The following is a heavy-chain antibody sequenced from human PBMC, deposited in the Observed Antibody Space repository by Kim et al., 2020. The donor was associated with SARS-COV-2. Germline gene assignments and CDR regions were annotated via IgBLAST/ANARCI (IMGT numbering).Heavy chain of an antibody. Sequence: SETLSLTCTVSGGSISGYFWSWIRQPPGKGLEWIGYIYYSGSTNYNPSLKSRVTISVDPSKNQFSLRLSSVTAADTAVYYCARTDSSGRALDLWGQGSLVTVSS. CDR1: GGSISGYF. CDR2: IYYSGST. D-gene: IGHD3-22*01. J-gene: IGHJ5*02. V-gene: IGHV4-59*13. CDR3: ARTDSSGRALDL.